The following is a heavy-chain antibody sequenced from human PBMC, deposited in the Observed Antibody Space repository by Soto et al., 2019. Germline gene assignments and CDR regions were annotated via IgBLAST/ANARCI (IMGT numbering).Heavy chain of an antibody. CDR3: VRGHSGLDI. Sequence: QVQVVESGGGLVKPGGSLRLSCAGSGFTFSDYYMSWIRQIPGKGLEWISYISGGNTIYYIDSVKGRFTLSRDSAKNSLYLQMDSLRAEDTAVYYCVRGHSGLDIWGQVTMVTVSS. V-gene: IGHV3-11*01. J-gene: IGHJ3*02. CDR1: GFTFSDYY. CDR2: ISGGNTI. D-gene: IGHD5-12*01.